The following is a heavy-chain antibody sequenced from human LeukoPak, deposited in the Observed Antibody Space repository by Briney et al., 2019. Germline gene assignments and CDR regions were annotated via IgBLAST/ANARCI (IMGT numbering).Heavy chain of an antibody. V-gene: IGHV4-39*01. CDR1: GGSISSGGSY. D-gene: IGHD5-18*01. Sequence: SETLSLTCTVSGGSISSGGSYWGWIRQPPGKGLDWIGTISYSGTTYYNPSLKSRVTMSVDTSKHQFSLKLSSVTAADTAVYCCARHRQSFVQTAMGTTWSFDEGGQGTLVTVSS. CDR2: ISYSGTT. J-gene: IGHJ1*01. CDR3: ARHRQSFVQTAMGTTWSFDE.